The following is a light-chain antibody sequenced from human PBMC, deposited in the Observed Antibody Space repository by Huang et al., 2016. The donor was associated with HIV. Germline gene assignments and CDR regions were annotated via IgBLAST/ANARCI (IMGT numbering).Light chain of an antibody. CDR3: QQYGSSPPYT. Sequence: EIVLTQSPGTLSLSPGEIASLSCRASQSLRSRYFAWYQQKPGQAPRLLSYDPSLRATDIPDRFSGSGSGTDFTLTISRLEPEDFAIYYCQQYGSSPPYTFGQGTKLEIK. V-gene: IGKV3-20*01. CDR2: DPS. J-gene: IGKJ2*01. CDR1: QSLRSRY.